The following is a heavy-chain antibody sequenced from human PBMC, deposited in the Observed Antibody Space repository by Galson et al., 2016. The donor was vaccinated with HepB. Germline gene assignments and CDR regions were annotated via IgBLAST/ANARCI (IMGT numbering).Heavy chain of an antibody. J-gene: IGHJ3*01. CDR2: IYPGDSDT. CDR1: GYSFSRKW. Sequence: QSGAEVKKPGESLKISCKASGYSFSRKWIVWVRQMPGKGLEWMGIIYPGDSDTRYSPSFRGQVTMSVDKSITTAFLQWSSLEASDSAMYFCARRNDDGFEFWGQGTMVTVSS. D-gene: IGHD1-14*01. V-gene: IGHV5-51*03. CDR3: ARRNDDGFEF.